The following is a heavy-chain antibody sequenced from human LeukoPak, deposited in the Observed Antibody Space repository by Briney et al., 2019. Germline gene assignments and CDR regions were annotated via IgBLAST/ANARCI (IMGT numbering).Heavy chain of an antibody. Sequence: GGSLRLSCAASGFTFSGSAMHWVRQASGKGLEWVGRIRSKANNYATAYTASVKGRFTASRDDSKNTTYLQMNSLKIEDTAVYYCTSEVGYWGQGTMVTVSS. CDR3: TSEVGY. D-gene: IGHD1-26*01. V-gene: IGHV3-73*01. CDR1: GFTFSGSA. CDR2: IRSKANNYAT. J-gene: IGHJ4*02.